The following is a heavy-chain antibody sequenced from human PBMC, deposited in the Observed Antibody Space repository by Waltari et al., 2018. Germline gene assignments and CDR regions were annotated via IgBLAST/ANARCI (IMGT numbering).Heavy chain of an antibody. CDR1: GGSFSGYY. CDR2: INHSGST. Sequence: QVQLQQWGAGLLKPSETLSLTCAVYGGSFSGYYWSWIRQPPGKGLEWIGEINHSGSTNYNPSLKSRVTISVDTSKNQFSLKLSSVTAADTAVYYCARRRMGMVQGTIYYFDYWGQGTLVTVSS. V-gene: IGHV4-34*01. CDR3: ARRRMGMVQGTIYYFDY. J-gene: IGHJ4*02. D-gene: IGHD3-10*01.